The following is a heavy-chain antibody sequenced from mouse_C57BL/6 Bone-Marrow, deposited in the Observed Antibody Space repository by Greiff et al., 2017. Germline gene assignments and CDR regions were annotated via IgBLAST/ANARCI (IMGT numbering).Heavy chain of an antibody. CDR2: IDPSDSYT. J-gene: IGHJ4*01. V-gene: IGHV1-69*01. Sequence: QVQLQQPGAELVMPGASVKLSCKASGYTFTSYWMHWVKQRPGQGLEWIGEIDPSDSYTNYNQKFKGKSTLTVDKSSSTAYMQLSSLTSEDSAVYYCARARGNYDAMDYWGQGTSVTVSS. D-gene: IGHD2-1*01. CDR1: GYTFTSYW. CDR3: ARARGNYDAMDY.